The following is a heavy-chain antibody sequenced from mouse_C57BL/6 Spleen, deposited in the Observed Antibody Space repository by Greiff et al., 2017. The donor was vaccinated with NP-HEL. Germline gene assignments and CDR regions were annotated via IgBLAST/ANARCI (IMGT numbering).Heavy chain of an antibody. D-gene: IGHD4-1*01. Sequence: QVQLQQPGAELVRPGSSVKLSCKASGYTFTSYWMDWVKQRPGQGLEWIGNIYPSDSETHYNQKFKDKATLAVDKSSSTAYMQLSSLTSEDSAVYYCARKGTGTLAYWGQGTLVTVSA. CDR2: IYPSDSET. V-gene: IGHV1-61*01. J-gene: IGHJ3*01. CDR3: ARKGTGTLAY. CDR1: GYTFTSYW.